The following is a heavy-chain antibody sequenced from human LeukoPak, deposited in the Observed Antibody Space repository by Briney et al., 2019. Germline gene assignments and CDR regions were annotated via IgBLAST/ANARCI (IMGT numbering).Heavy chain of an antibody. CDR2: INHSGST. CDR3: ARAHDCVWGSYRPHSLTEYFQH. J-gene: IGHJ1*01. Sequence: SETLSLTCAVYGGSFSGYYWSWIRQPPGKGLEWIGEINHSGSTNYNPSLKSRVTISVDTSKNQFSLKLSSVTAADTAVYYCARAHDCVWGSYRPHSLTEYFQHWGQGTLVTVSS. CDR1: GGSFSGYY. V-gene: IGHV4-34*01. D-gene: IGHD3-16*02.